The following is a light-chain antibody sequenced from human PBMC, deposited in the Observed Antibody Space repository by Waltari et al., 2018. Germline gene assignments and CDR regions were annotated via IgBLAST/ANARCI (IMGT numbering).Light chain of an antibody. CDR3: LLSFYDIRA. Sequence: QAEVTQEPSLTVSPGGTVTLTCGSSTGAVTRTNHTYWFLQKHAQVPRTRIYDTDNKQSWNPSRFSGSLLGGKAALTLSGAQPEDEAVYYCLLSFYDIRAFGGGTKLTVL. CDR2: DTD. CDR1: TGAVTRTNH. J-gene: IGLJ3*02. V-gene: IGLV7-46*01.